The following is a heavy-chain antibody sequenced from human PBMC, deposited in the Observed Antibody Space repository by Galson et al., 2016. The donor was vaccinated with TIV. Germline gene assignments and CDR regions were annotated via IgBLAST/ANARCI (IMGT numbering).Heavy chain of an antibody. V-gene: IGHV1-69*04. CDR3: ARVSPDSTGGSGMAV. CDR2: IIPILGVT. J-gene: IGHJ6*02. CDR1: GDTFSSYA. D-gene: IGHD3-16*01. Sequence: SVKVSCKASGDTFSSYAISWVRQAPGQGLEWMGRIIPILGVTNHAQNFQGRVTITADKSTSTVYMDLSNLRSEDTAVYFCARVSPDSTGGSGMAVWGQGTTVTVSS.